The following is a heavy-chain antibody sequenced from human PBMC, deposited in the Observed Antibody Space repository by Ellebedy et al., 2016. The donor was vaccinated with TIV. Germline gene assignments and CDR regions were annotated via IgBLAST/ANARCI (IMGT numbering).Heavy chain of an antibody. J-gene: IGHJ6*02. CDR2: INHSGST. Sequence: MPSETLSLTCAVYGGSFSGYYWSWIRQPPGKGLEWIGEINHSGSTNYNPSLKSRVTISVDTSKNQFSLKLSSVTAADTAVYYCARGPTYYDILTGYPYYYYGMDVWGQGTTVTVSS. D-gene: IGHD3-9*01. V-gene: IGHV4-34*01. CDR3: ARGPTYYDILTGYPYYYYGMDV. CDR1: GGSFSGYY.